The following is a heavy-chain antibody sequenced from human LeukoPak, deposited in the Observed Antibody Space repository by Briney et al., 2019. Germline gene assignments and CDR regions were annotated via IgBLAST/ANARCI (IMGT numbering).Heavy chain of an antibody. Sequence: ASVKVSCKASGYTFTSYDINWVRQATGQGLEWMGWMNLNSGNTGYAQKFQGRVTMTRNTSISTAYMELSSLRSEDTAVYYCARAPSITMIRYYYMDVWGKGTTVTVSS. CDR3: ARAPSITMIRYYYMDV. CDR2: MNLNSGNT. D-gene: IGHD3-22*01. CDR1: GYTFTSYD. J-gene: IGHJ6*03. V-gene: IGHV1-8*01.